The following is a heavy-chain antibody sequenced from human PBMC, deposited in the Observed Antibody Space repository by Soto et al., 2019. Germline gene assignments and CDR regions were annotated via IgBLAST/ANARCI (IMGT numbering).Heavy chain of an antibody. CDR1: GNTFTYRY. J-gene: IGHJ4*02. Sequence: QMQLVQSGAEVKKTGSSVTVSCKALGNTFTYRYLHWVRQAPVQALEWMGWITPFSGDVHYAQNFQERVTITRDMSINTAYMQMSSLRSEDTAMYFCAGGGAGSGPFTWELPDHWGQGTLVTVSS. CDR3: AGGGAGSGPFTWELPDH. CDR2: ITPFSGDV. D-gene: IGHD1-26*01. V-gene: IGHV1-45*02.